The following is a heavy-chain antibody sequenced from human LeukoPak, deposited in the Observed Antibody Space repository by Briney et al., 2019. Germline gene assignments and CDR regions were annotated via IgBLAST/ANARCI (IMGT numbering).Heavy chain of an antibody. V-gene: IGHV3-53*01. CDR3: ASRYSSSWYDAFDI. D-gene: IGHD6-13*01. J-gene: IGHJ3*02. Sequence: GGSLRLSCAASGFTFSSYWMHWVRQAPGKGLEWVSVIYSGGSTYYADSVKGRFTISRDNSKNTLYLQMNSLRAEDTAVYYCASRYSSSWYDAFDIWGQGTMVTVSS. CDR2: IYSGGST. CDR1: GFTFSSYW.